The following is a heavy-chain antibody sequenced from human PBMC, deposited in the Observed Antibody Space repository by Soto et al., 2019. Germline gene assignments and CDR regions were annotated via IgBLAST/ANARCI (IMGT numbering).Heavy chain of an antibody. CDR3: ARDAYCSGGSCPRGMDV. V-gene: IGHV3-30-3*01. D-gene: IGHD2-15*01. J-gene: IGHJ6*02. CDR2: ISYDGSNK. Sequence: GGSLRLSCAASGFTFSSYAMHWVRQAPGKGLEWVAVISYDGSNKYYADSVKGRFTISRDNSKNTLYLQMNSLRAEDTAVYYCARDAYCSGGSCPRGMDVCAQGTTVTVSS. CDR1: GFTFSSYA.